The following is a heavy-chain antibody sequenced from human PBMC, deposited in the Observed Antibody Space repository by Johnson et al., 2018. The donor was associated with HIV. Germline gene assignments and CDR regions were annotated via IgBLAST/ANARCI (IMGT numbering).Heavy chain of an antibody. Sequence: VQLVESGGGLVQPGGSLRLSCVASGITVSSSYMSWVRQAPGKGLEWVSVIHSDDSTYYADSVKGRLTISRDNSKNTLYLQMSSLRADDTAVYYCAKGVRGSSCYDAFDIWGQGTMVTVS. CDR3: AKGVRGSSCYDAFDI. V-gene: IGHV3-66*01. CDR2: IHSDDST. D-gene: IGHD6-6*01. CDR1: GITVSSSY. J-gene: IGHJ3*02.